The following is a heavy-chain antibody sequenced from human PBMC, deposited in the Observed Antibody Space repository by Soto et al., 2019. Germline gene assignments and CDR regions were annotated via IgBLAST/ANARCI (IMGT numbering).Heavy chain of an antibody. CDR1: GFTFSSYS. V-gene: IGHV3-21*01. J-gene: IGHJ6*02. Sequence: EVQLVESGGGLVKPGGSLRLSCAASGFTFSSYSMNWVRQAPGKGLEWVSSISSSSSYIYYADSVKGRFTISRDNAKNSLYLQMNSLRAEDTAVYYCARADLVVPAARGAYGMDVWGQGTTVTVSS. D-gene: IGHD2-2*01. CDR3: ARADLVVPAARGAYGMDV. CDR2: ISSSSSYI.